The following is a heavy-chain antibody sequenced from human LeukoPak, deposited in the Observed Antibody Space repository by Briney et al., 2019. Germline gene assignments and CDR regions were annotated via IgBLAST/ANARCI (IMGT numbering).Heavy chain of an antibody. CDR1: GDTISGYY. Sequence: SETLSLTCRVSGDTISGYYWSWIRQPPGKEMEWIGHMYINGGTSYNPSLRRRVPMSLDASKSQFSLRLSSVTAADTAVYYCGRMTACGLHWGYLDKWGLGTLVAVSS. CDR2: MYINGGT. CDR3: GRMTACGLHWGYLDK. J-gene: IGHJ4*02. V-gene: IGHV4-4*09. D-gene: IGHD7-27*01.